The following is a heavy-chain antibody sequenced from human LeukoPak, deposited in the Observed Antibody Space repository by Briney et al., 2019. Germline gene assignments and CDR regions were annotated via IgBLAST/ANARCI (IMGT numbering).Heavy chain of an antibody. Sequence: PSETLSLTCTLSRGSIMTTHWWSWVRPPPVKGLEWIGEIYHTGTTNYSPSLKSRLTISVDQSRNQFSLRLSSVTAADTATYYCAAWGVDYGGNFDYSDYWGQGILVTVSS. CDR1: RGSIMTTHW. CDR3: AAWGVDYGGNFDYSDY. V-gene: IGHV4-4*02. D-gene: IGHD4-23*01. J-gene: IGHJ4*02. CDR2: IYHTGTT.